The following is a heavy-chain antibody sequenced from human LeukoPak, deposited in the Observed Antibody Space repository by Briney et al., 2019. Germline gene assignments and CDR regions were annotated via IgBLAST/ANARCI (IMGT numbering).Heavy chain of an antibody. CDR3: ARTSSATVVTSH. Sequence: ASVKVSCKASGYTFTGYYMHWVRQAPGQGLECLGWINPNSGDTYYARKFQGRVTMTRDTSISTAYMELSSLKSDDTAMYYCARTSSATVVTSHWGQGTLVTVSS. J-gene: IGHJ4*02. D-gene: IGHD4-23*01. V-gene: IGHV1-2*02. CDR1: GYTFTGYY. CDR2: INPNSGDT.